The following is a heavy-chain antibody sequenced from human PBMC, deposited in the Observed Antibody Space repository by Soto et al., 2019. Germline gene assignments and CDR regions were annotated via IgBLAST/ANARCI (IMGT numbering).Heavy chain of an antibody. Sequence: QVQLVESGGGVVQPGRSLRLSCAASGFTFSSYAMHWVRQAPGKGLEWVAVISYDGSNKYYADSVKGRFTISRDNSKNTLYLQMNSLRAEDTAVYYCARARYYDRGGMDVCGRVTTVTVSS. CDR1: GFTFSSYA. V-gene: IGHV3-30-3*01. CDR2: ISYDGSNK. J-gene: IGHJ6*02. CDR3: ARARYYDRGGMDV. D-gene: IGHD3-22*01.